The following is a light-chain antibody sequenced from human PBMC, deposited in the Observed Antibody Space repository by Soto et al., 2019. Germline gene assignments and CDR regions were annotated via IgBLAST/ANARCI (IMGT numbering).Light chain of an antibody. J-gene: IGKJ2*01. V-gene: IGKV1-39*01. CDR2: GAS. CDR3: QQSYSTSQT. CDR1: QRISSY. Sequence: DIQMTQSPSSLSASVGDRVTITCRASQRISSYLNWYQQKPGKAPQLLMYGASNLQSGVPSRISGGGFGTDFTLTISSLQPEDFATYYCQQSYSTSQTFGQGTKLEIK.